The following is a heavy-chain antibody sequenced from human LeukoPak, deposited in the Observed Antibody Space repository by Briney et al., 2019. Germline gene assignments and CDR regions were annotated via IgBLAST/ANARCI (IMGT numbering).Heavy chain of an antibody. CDR3: ARDHARDGYNF. Sequence: PGGSLRLSCAASEFTFSSYWMNWVRQAPGKGLEWVANIKQDGSEKYYVDSVKGRFTISRDNAQNPLYLQMNSLRVEDTAIYYCARDHARDGYNFWGQGTLVTVSS. CDR1: EFTFSSYW. CDR2: IKQDGSEK. V-gene: IGHV3-7*01. D-gene: IGHD5-24*01. J-gene: IGHJ4*02.